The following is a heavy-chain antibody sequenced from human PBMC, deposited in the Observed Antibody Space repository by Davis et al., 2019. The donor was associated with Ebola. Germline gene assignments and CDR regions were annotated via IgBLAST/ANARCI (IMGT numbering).Heavy chain of an antibody. Sequence: GESLKISCKASGYSFSGYWIGWVRQLPGKGLEWMGIMYPGDPENRYNPSFEGHVTISADNSISTVYLQWSSLKASDTAMYYCTRSKDNVVEPVGFDSWGQGTQITVSS. D-gene: IGHD3-16*02. CDR3: TRSKDNVVEPVGFDS. J-gene: IGHJ5*01. V-gene: IGHV5-51*01. CDR1: GYSFSGYW. CDR2: MYPGDPEN.